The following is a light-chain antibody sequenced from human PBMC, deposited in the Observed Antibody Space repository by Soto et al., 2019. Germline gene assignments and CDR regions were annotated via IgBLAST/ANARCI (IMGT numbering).Light chain of an antibody. CDR2: GAS. V-gene: IGKV3-20*01. J-gene: IGKJ5*01. CDR3: QQYGSSLIT. CDR1: QSVSSSY. Sequence: EIVLTQSPATLSVSPGESVTLSCRASQSVSSSYLAWYQQKPGQAPRLLIYGASSRATGIPDRFSGSGSGTDFTLTISRLEPEDFAVYYCQQYGSSLITFGQGTRLEI.